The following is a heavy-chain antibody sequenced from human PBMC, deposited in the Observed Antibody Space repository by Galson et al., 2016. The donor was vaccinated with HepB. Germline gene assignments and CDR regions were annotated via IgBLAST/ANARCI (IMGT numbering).Heavy chain of an antibody. V-gene: IGHV3-23*01. CDR2: ISGSGVNA. CDR1: GFIVSSND. D-gene: IGHD2-15*01. Sequence: SLRLSCAASGFIVSSNDMSWVRQAPGKGLEWVSAISGSGVNAHYADSVKGRFTISRDNSKNTLYLQMNTLRAEDTAVYYCARGTFCSGDSCYSPAFDMWGQGTMVTVSS. CDR3: ARGTFCSGDSCYSPAFDM. J-gene: IGHJ3*02.